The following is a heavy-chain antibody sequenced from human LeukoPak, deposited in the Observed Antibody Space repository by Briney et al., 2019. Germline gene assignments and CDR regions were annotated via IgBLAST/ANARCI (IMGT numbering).Heavy chain of an antibody. J-gene: IGHJ4*02. CDR3: AKDTTTVTPYYFDY. Sequence: GGSLRLSCAASGFTFSSYGIHWVRQAPGKGLEWVAFIRHDGSNKYYADSVKGRFTISRDNSKNTLYLQMNSLRAEDTAVYYCAKDTTTVTPYYFDYWGQGTLVTVSS. V-gene: IGHV3-30*02. D-gene: IGHD4-17*01. CDR2: IRHDGSNK. CDR1: GFTFSSYG.